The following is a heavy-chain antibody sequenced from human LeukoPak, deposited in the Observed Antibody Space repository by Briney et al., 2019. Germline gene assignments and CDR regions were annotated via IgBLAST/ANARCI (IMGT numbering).Heavy chain of an antibody. J-gene: IGHJ4*02. CDR1: GYTFTGYY. D-gene: IGHD4-23*01. CDR3: ARGVSEVCYFDY. Sequence: ASVKVSCKASGYTFTGYYMHWVRQAPGQGLEWMGWINPNSGGTNYAQKFQGRVTMTRDTSISTAYMELSRLRSDDAAVYYCARGVSEVCYFDYWGQGTLVTVSS. V-gene: IGHV1-2*02. CDR2: INPNSGGT.